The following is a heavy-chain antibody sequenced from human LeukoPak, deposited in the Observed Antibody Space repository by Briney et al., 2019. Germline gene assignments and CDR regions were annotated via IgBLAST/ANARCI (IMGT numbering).Heavy chain of an antibody. CDR2: ISYDGSNK. V-gene: IGHV3-30*18. Sequence: GGSLRLFCAASGFTFSSYGMHWVRQAPGKGLEWVAVISYDGSNKYYADSVKGRFTISRDNSKNTLYLQMNSLRAEDTAVYYCAKDLDSGWTLDYWGQGTLVTVSS. CDR1: GFTFSSYG. D-gene: IGHD6-19*01. CDR3: AKDLDSGWTLDY. J-gene: IGHJ4*02.